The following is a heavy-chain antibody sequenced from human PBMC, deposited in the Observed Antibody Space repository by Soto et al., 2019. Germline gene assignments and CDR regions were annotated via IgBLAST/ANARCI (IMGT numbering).Heavy chain of an antibody. CDR2: ISGSGGST. J-gene: IGHJ1*01. CDR1: GFTFSSYA. CDR3: AKDLGDSSGYYYGYFQH. Sequence: EVQLLESGGGLVQPGGPLRLSCAASGFTFSSYAMAWVRQAPGKGLEWVSAISGSGGSTYYADSVKGRFTISRGNSKNTLYLQMNGLRAEDTAVYYCAKDLGDSSGYYYGYFQHWGQGTLVSVSS. V-gene: IGHV3-23*01. D-gene: IGHD3-22*01.